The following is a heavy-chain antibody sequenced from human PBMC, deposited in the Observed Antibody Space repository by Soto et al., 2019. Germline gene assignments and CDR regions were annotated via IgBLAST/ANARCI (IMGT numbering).Heavy chain of an antibody. D-gene: IGHD3-16*02. CDR3: ARGFPTYYDYIWGSYPRRYYFDY. CDR2: INHSGST. V-gene: IGHV4-34*01. J-gene: IGHJ4*02. Sequence: SETLSLTCAVYGESFSGYYWSWIRQPPGKGLEWIGEINHSGSTNYNPSLKSRVTISVDTSKNQFSLKLSSVTAADTAVYYCARGFPTYYDYIWGSYPRRYYFDYWGQGTLVTVSS. CDR1: GESFSGYY.